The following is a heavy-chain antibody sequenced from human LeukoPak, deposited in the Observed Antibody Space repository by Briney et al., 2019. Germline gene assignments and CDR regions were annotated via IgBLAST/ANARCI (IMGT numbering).Heavy chain of an antibody. CDR2: IYYSGST. CDR3: ARESTTVVTQVDY. CDR1: GGSINSNSYY. D-gene: IGHD4-23*01. Sequence: SETLSLTCTLSGGSINSNSYYWGWIRRPPGKGLEWIGSIYYSGSTYYNPSLKSRVTISVDTSKNQFSLKLSSVTAADTAVYYCARESTTVVTQVDYWGQGTLVTVSS. J-gene: IGHJ4*02. V-gene: IGHV4-39*07.